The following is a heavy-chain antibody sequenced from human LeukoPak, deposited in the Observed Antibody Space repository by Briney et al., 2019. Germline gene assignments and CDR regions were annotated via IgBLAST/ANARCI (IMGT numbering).Heavy chain of an antibody. J-gene: IGHJ4*02. CDR3: AKWRSATGDFDY. V-gene: IGHV3-23*01. Sequence: PGGPLRLSCAASGFTFSSYAMSWVRQAPGKGLQWVSTLSGSGSNTYYADSVKGRFTISRDNSKNTLYLQMSSLRAEDTAVYYCAKWRSATGDFDYWGQGTLVTVSS. CDR1: GFTFSSYA. CDR2: LSGSGSNT. D-gene: IGHD7-27*01.